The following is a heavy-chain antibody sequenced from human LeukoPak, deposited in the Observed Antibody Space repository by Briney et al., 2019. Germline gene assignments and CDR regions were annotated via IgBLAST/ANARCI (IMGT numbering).Heavy chain of an antibody. CDR1: GFTFSRYD. J-gene: IGHJ6*02. CDR3: ARDIGGGYDGLDV. D-gene: IGHD2-15*01. CDR2: ISTAGDT. V-gene: IGHV3-13*01. Sequence: GGSLRLSCAASGFTFSRYDMHWVRQVTGKGLEWVSAISTAGDTYYPGSVKGRFTVSRENAKNSLYLQMNSLSAGDTAVYYCARDIGGGYDGLDVWGQGTTVTVSS.